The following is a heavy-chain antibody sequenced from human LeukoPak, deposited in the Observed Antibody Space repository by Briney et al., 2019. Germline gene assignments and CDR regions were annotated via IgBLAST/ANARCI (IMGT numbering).Heavy chain of an antibody. CDR1: VFTFTSYV. Sequence: GSLSLSCAASVFTFTSYVMSWVRQAPPQGLEWVSAISRSGGSTYYADSVKSRFTISRDNSKNTLYLQINSLRAEETAVYYCAKSHSYWNYPTRYYYYNMDVWGKGTTVTVSS. V-gene: IGHV3-23*01. D-gene: IGHD1-7*01. CDR3: AKSHSYWNYPTRYYYYNMDV. CDR2: ISRSGGST. J-gene: IGHJ6*03.